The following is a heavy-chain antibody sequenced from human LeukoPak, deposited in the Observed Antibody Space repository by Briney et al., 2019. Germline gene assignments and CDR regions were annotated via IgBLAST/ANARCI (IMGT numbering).Heavy chain of an antibody. V-gene: IGHV4-4*02. D-gene: IGHD6-19*01. Sequence: SETLSLTCAVSGDSISNNNWWTCVRPPPGKGLEWIAEIHHSGSTHYNPSLKTRATISVDKSKNHFSLKLTSVTAADTAVYSCARVDGAVAGFDIWGQGTMVIVSS. CDR2: IHHSGST. CDR1: GDSISNNNW. J-gene: IGHJ3*02. CDR3: ARVDGAVAGFDI.